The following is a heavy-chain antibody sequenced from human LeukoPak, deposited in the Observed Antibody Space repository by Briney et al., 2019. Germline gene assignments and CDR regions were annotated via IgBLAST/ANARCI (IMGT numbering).Heavy chain of an antibody. CDR2: ISSRSSYI. CDR1: GFTFSIYD. CDR3: AKLTSSTSSENWFDP. D-gene: IGHD2-2*01. Sequence: GGSLRLSCAASGFTFSIYDMNWVRQAPGKGLEWVSSISSRSSYIYYADSVKGRFTISRDNAKNSLYLQMNSLRADDTAVYYCAKLTSSTSSENWFDPWGQGTLVTVSS. J-gene: IGHJ5*02. V-gene: IGHV3-21*01.